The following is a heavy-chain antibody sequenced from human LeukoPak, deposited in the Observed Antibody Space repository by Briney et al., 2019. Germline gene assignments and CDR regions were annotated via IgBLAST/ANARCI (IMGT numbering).Heavy chain of an antibody. J-gene: IGHJ6*03. CDR2: ISAYNGNT. Sequence: GASVKVSCKASGYTFTSYGISWVRQAPGQGLEWMGWISAYNGNTNYAQKLQGRVTMTTDTSTSTAYMELRSLRSDDTAVYYCARGGNDYRDYYYYCMDVWGKGTTVTVSS. V-gene: IGHV1-18*01. D-gene: IGHD4-11*01. CDR1: GYTFTSYG. CDR3: ARGGNDYRDYYYYCMDV.